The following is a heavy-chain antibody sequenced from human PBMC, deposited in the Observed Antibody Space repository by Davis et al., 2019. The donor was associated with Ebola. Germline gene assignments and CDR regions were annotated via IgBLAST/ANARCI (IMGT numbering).Heavy chain of an antibody. CDR3: VRQKEDGLPSDGFGV. CDR1: DDSMTSSSYY. CDR2: IYYSGTT. V-gene: IGHV4-39*01. J-gene: IGHJ3*01. Sequence: PSETLSLTCLVSDDSMTSSSYYWGWIRQSPGKGPEWIGSIYYSGTTFYNPSFKSRVTISADASRHQFSLRVTSVTAADTATYYCVRQKEDGLPSDGFGVWGQGTKVIVSS.